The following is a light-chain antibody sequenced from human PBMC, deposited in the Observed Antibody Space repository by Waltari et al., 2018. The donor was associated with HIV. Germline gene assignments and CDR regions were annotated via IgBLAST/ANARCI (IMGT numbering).Light chain of an antibody. J-gene: IGLJ3*02. CDR3: FSYVGSSLWV. V-gene: IGLV2-23*02. Sequence: QSVLTQPASVSGSPGQSITISCTGTSSDVGNYNLVSWYQQHPGKAPKLIIYEVTERPSGVSNRFSGFKSANTASLTISWVQAEDEADYYCFSYVGSSLWVFGGGTKLTVL. CDR2: EVT. CDR1: SSDVGNYNL.